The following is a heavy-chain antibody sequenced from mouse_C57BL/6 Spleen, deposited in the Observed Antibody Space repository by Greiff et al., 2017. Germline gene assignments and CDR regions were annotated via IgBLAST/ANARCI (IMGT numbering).Heavy chain of an antibody. D-gene: IGHD1-1*02. CDR3: ARFLYYYDVAY. V-gene: IGHV1-4*01. Sequence: VQLQQSGAELARPGASVKMSCKASGYTFTSYTMHWVKQRTGQGLEWIGNINPSSGYTKYNQKFKDKAKLPADKSSCTSYMQLSSLTSEDAAVYFCARFLYYYDVAYWGQGTLVTVSA. CDR2: INPSSGYT. J-gene: IGHJ3*01. CDR1: GYTFTSYT.